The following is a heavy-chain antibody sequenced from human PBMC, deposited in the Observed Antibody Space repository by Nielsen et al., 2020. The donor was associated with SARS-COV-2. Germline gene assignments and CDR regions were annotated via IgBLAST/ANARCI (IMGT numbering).Heavy chain of an antibody. CDR2: IYYSGST. CDR3: ASDRFGRPYDAFDI. D-gene: IGHD3-10*01. V-gene: IGHV4-30-4*01. J-gene: IGHJ3*02. Sequence: WIRQPPGKGLEWIGYIYYSGSTYYNPSLKSRVTISVDTSKNQFSLKLSSLTAADTAVYYCASDRFGRPYDAFDIWGQGTMVTVSS.